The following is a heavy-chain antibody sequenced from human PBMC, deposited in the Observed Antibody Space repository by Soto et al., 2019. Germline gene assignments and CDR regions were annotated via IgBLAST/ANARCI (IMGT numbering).Heavy chain of an antibody. CDR2: FYYSGST. Sequence: SETLSLTCTVSGGSISSGSYNWGWVRQPPGKGLEWIGSFYYSGSTHYNPSLKSRVTISVDTSKNQFSLQLSSVTAADTAVYYCERGPYSGSYYYWGQGTLVTVSS. D-gene: IGHD1-26*01. V-gene: IGHV4-39*01. CDR1: GGSISSGSYN. CDR3: ERGPYSGSYYY. J-gene: IGHJ4*02.